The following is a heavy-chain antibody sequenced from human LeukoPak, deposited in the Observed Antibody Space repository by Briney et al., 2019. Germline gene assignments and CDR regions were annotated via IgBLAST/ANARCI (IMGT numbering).Heavy chain of an antibody. Sequence: HPGGSLRLSCAASGFTFSNYGMHWARQAPGKGLEWVAVISHDGSNKYYGDSVKGRFTISRDNAKNSLFLQMNSLRAEDTAVYYCARSTSYSAAAGTPENAFDVWGQGTMVTVSS. CDR3: ARSTSYSAAAGTPENAFDV. V-gene: IGHV3-30*03. CDR2: ISHDGSNK. J-gene: IGHJ3*01. D-gene: IGHD6-13*01. CDR1: GFTFSNYG.